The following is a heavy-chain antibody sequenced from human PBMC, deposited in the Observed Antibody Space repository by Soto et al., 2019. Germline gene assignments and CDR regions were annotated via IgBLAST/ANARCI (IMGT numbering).Heavy chain of an antibody. CDR2: IDPSDSYT. J-gene: IGHJ5*02. V-gene: IGHV5-10-1*01. CDR3: ARHDSFGVVIKT. D-gene: IGHD3-3*01. Sequence: GESLKISCNGSGYSFTSYWISWVRQMPGKGLEWMGRIDPSDSYTNYSPSFQGHVTISADKSISTAYLQWSSLKASDTAMYYCARHDSFGVVIKTWGQGTLVTAPQ. CDR1: GYSFTSYW.